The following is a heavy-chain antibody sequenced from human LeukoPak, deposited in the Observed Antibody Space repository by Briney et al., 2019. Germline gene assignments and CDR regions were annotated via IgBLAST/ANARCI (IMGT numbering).Heavy chain of an antibody. J-gene: IGHJ6*02. CDR3: ARGRYYYDSSGYTDGMDV. Sequence: SETLSLTCTVSGGPISSYYWSWIRQPAGKGLEWIGRIYTSGSTNYNPSLKSRVTMSVDTSKNQFSLKLSSVTAADTAVYYCARGRYYYDSSGYTDGMDVWGQGTTVTVSS. V-gene: IGHV4-4*07. CDR1: GGPISSYY. D-gene: IGHD3-22*01. CDR2: IYTSGST.